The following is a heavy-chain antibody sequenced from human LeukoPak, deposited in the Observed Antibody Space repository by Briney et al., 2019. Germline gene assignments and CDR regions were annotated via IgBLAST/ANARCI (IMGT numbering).Heavy chain of an antibody. Sequence: PGESLTLSCAASGFSFSAYGLNWVRQAPGKGLEWVSFISSSGSHRYYADSAKGRFTISRDNAKNSLYLQMNYLRAEDTAIYYCARDSTARVPPNCFAPWGKGTLVTVSS. V-gene: IGHV3-21*01. CDR2: ISSSGSHR. CDR1: GFSFSAYG. CDR3: ARDSTARVPPNCFAP. J-gene: IGHJ5*02.